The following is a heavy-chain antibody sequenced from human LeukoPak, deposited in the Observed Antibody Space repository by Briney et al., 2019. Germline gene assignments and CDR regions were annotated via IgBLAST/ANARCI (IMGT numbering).Heavy chain of an antibody. J-gene: IGHJ6*02. D-gene: IGHD2-2*01. CDR2: IYYSGST. V-gene: IGHV4-59*01. Sequence: SETLSLTCTVSGGSISSYYWSWIRQPPGKGLEWIGYIYYSGSTNYNPSLKSRVTISIDTSKNQFSLKLSSVIAADTAVYYCARGIVVVPAAINYYYHGMDVWGQGTTVTVSS. CDR3: ARGIVVVPAAINYYYHGMDV. CDR1: GGSISSYY.